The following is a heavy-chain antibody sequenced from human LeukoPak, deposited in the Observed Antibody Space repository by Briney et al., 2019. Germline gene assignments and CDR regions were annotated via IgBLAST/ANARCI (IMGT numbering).Heavy chain of an antibody. CDR3: ARRGWHSGRSPHWYFDL. CDR2: IYYSGST. V-gene: IGHV4-59*08. J-gene: IGHJ2*01. D-gene: IGHD1-14*01. Sequence: SETPSLTCTVSGGSISSYYWSWIRQPPGKGLEWIGYIYYSGSTNYNPSLKSRVTISVDTSKNQFSLKLSSVTAADTAVYYCARRGWHSGRSPHWYFDLWGRGTLVTVSS. CDR1: GGSISSYY.